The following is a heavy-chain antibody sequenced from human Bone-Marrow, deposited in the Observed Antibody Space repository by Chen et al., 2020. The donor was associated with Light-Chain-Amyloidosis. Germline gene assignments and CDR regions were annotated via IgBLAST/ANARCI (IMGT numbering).Heavy chain of an antibody. CDR3: ARRRDGYNFDS. V-gene: IGHV5-51*01. Sequence: EVQLEQSGPEVKKPGEALKISCKGPGYTVPNYWIGWECKTPGKGLEWMGVIYPYYSDARYSPSFECQVTSSADKSIPTTYLKGRSLKTSDTAMYYCARRRDGYNFDSWGQGTLVTVSS. D-gene: IGHD5-12*01. CDR2: IYPYYSDA. CDR1: GYTVPNYW. J-gene: IGHJ4*02.